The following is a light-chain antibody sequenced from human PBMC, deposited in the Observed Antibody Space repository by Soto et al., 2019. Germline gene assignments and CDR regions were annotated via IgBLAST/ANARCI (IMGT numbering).Light chain of an antibody. CDR1: QSISSW. CDR3: QQYNSFSPLT. CDR2: DVS. Sequence: MTQSPATLSASVGERVTITCRASQSISSWLAWYQQKPGKAPKLLIYDVSSLESGVPSRFSGSGSGTEFTLTISSLQPDDFATYYCQQYNSFSPLTFGGGTKVDI. J-gene: IGKJ4*01. V-gene: IGKV1-5*01.